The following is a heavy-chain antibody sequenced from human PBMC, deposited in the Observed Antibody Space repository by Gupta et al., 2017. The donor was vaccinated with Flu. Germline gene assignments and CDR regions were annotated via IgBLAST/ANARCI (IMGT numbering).Heavy chain of an antibody. J-gene: IGHJ4*02. D-gene: IGHD3-3*01. CDR1: GFTFSYY. CDR3: ARGYYDFWSGYSI. CDR2: ISGNTNVI. Sequence: QVQLVESGGGLVKPGGSLRLSCAASGFTFSYYMSWIRQAPGKGLELVSYISGNTNVIYYTDSVKGRFTISRDNAKKSLYLQMNSLRAEDTAVYYCARGYYDFWSGYSIWGQGTLVTVYS. V-gene: IGHV3-11*01.